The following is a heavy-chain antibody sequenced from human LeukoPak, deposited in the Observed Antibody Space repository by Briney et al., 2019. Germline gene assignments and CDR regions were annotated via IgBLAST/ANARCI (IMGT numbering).Heavy chain of an antibody. CDR3: ARGEWGSDY. CDR1: GDSISSGDYY. V-gene: IGHV4-61*02. CDR2: ISSSGST. Sequence: SETLSLTCTVSGDSISSGDYYWSWIRQPAGKGLEWIGRISSSGSTNYNPSLKSRITISVDTSKNQFSLKLSSVTAADTAVYYCARGEWGSDYWGQGTLVTVSS. J-gene: IGHJ4*02. D-gene: IGHD3-16*01.